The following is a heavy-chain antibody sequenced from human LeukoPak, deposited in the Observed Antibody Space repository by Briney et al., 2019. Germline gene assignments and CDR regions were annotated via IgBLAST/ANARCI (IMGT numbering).Heavy chain of an antibody. J-gene: IGHJ3*02. D-gene: IGHD2-15*01. Sequence: SQTLSLTCTVSVRSISSYYWSWIRQPPGKGLEWIGDIYYSGSTNYNPSLKSRVTISVDTYKNQFSLKLSSVAAADPAVYYCGREWIVESFDIWGQGTMVTVSS. CDR2: IYYSGST. CDR3: GREWIVESFDI. CDR1: VRSISSYY. V-gene: IGHV4-59*01.